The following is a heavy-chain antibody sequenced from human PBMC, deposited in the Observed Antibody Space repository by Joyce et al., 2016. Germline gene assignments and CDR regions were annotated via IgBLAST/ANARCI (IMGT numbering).Heavy chain of an antibody. D-gene: IGHD6-25*01. CDR3: AKILTATYSSGWFLDY. CDR2: ISYDGIYK. Sequence: QVQLVESGGGVVQPGRSLRLSCAASGLTLSNYGVHWVRQAPAKGLGGVAVISYDGIYKYYADSVKGRFTISRDNSKNTVFLEMNSLRTEDTAVYYCAKILTATYSSGWFLDYWGQGTLVTVSS. J-gene: IGHJ4*02. V-gene: IGHV3-30*18. CDR1: GLTLSNYG.